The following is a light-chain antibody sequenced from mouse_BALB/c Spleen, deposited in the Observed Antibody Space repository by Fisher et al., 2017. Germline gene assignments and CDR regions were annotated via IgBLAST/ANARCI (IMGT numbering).Light chain of an antibody. CDR1: SSVSY. Sequence: IVLTQSTAILSASPGEKVTMTCRASSSVSYMHWYQQKSGTSPKRWIYDTSKLASGVPARFSGSGSGTSYSLTISSMEAEDAATYYCQQWSSNPLTFGAGTKLEPK. CDR2: DTS. V-gene: IGKV4-59*01. J-gene: IGKJ5*01. CDR3: QQWSSNPLT.